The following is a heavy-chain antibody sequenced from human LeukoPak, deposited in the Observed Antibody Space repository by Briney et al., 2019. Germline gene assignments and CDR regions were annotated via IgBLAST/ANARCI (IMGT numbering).Heavy chain of an antibody. V-gene: IGHV4-4*02. D-gene: IGHD3-3*02. CDR3: ARQNDGIFGVVIRQLYYYYYMDV. CDR2: IYHSGST. Sequence: SGTLSLTCAVSGGSISSSNWWSWVRPPPGKGLEWIGEIYHSGSTNYNPSLKSRATISVDKSKNQFSLKLSSVTAADTAVYYCARQNDGIFGVVIRQLYYYYYMDVWGKGTTVTVSS. J-gene: IGHJ6*03. CDR1: GGSISSSNW.